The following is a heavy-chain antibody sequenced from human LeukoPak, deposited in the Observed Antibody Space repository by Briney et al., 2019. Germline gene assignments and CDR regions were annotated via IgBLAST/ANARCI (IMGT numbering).Heavy chain of an antibody. D-gene: IGHD2-2*02. J-gene: IGHJ3*02. CDR1: GGSISSSSYY. Sequence: PSETLSLTCTVSGGSISSSSYYWGWIRQPPGKGLEWIGSIYYSGSTYYNPSLKSRVTISVDTSKNQVSLELSSVTAADTAVYYCARVGYCSSTTCYIKAFDIWGQGTVVTVSS. CDR3: ARVGYCSSTTCYIKAFDI. V-gene: IGHV4-39*07. CDR2: IYYSGST.